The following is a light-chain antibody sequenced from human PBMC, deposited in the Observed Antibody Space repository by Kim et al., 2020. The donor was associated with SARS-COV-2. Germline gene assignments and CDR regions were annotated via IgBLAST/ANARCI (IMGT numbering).Light chain of an antibody. CDR3: QAWDSSTAGV. V-gene: IGLV3-1*01. CDR1: KLGDKY. J-gene: IGLJ2*01. CDR2: QDS. Sequence: PPGQTASITCSGDKLGDKYACWYQQKPGQSPVLVIYQDSKRPSGIPERFSGSNSGNTATLTISGTQAMDEADYYCQAWDSSTAGVFGGGTQLTVL.